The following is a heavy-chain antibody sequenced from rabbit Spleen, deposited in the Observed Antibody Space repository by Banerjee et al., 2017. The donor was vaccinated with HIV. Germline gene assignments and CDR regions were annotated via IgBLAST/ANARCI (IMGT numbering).Heavy chain of an antibody. CDR1: GVSFSSSSY. Sequence: QEQLEESGGGLVKPGASLTLTCTASGVSFSSSSYMCWVRQAPGKGLEWIACIDSGSSGFTYFATWAKGRFTCSKTSSTTVTLQVTRLTAADTATYFCARETSSGWGVVSYYFNLWGPGTLVTVS. CDR3: ARETSSGWGVVSYYFNL. J-gene: IGHJ4*01. D-gene: IGHD4-1*01. CDR2: IDSGSSGFT. V-gene: IGHV1S45*01.